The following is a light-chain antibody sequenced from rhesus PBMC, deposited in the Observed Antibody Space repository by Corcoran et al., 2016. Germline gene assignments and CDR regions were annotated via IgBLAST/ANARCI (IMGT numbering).Light chain of an antibody. CDR3: YQHRSGYPYS. CDR1: QSVSSY. Sequence: QVILTQSPATLSLSPGARATLSCRASQSVSSYLACFQQKPGQAPRLRIYGASSRAPGIPDSVSGGGSWTDFSRTTIRLEPEDVGVYHGYQHRSGYPYSFGQGTKVEIK. V-gene: IGKV3-10*01. J-gene: IGKJ2*01. CDR2: GAS.